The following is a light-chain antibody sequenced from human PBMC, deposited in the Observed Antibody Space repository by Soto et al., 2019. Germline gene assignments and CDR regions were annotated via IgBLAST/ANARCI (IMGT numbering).Light chain of an antibody. Sequence: SVLTQPPSASGAPGQRVTISCSGSSSNIGSNTVNWYQQLPGTAPKLLIYSNNQRPSGVPDRFSGSKSGTSASLAISGPRFEDEAVYYCAAWDDSLQGVFGTGTKVTLL. CDR1: SSNIGSNT. CDR3: AAWDDSLQGV. CDR2: SNN. J-gene: IGLJ1*01. V-gene: IGLV1-44*01.